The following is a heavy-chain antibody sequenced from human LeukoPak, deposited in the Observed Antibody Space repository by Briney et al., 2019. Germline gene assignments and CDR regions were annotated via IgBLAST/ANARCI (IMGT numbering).Heavy chain of an antibody. V-gene: IGHV3-21*01. D-gene: IGHD1-26*01. J-gene: IGHJ4*02. Sequence: GGSLRLSCAASGFTFSSYSMTWVRQAPGKGLEWVSFTGRSSSYVFYADSLKGRFTVSRDNAKNSLYLQMNSLRAEDTAVYYCARDSGEGGTFDYWGQGTLVSVSS. CDR2: TGRSSSYV. CDR1: GFTFSSYS. CDR3: ARDSGEGGTFDY.